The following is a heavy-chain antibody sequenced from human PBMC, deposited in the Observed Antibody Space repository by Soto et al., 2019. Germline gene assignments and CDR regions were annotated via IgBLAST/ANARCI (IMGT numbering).Heavy chain of an antibody. Sequence: QVQLVQSGAEVKKPGASVKVSCKASGYTFTSYYMHWVRQAPGQGLEWMGIINPSGGSTSYAQKFRGRVTMTRDTSTCSVYMELSSLGSEDTAVYYCARAGRRVAAAGLNHDLYCYYGMDVWGQGHTVTVS. CDR1: GYTFTSYY. V-gene: IGHV1-46*01. CDR3: ARAGRRVAAAGLNHDLYCYYGMDV. CDR2: INPSGGST. D-gene: IGHD6-13*01. J-gene: IGHJ6*01.